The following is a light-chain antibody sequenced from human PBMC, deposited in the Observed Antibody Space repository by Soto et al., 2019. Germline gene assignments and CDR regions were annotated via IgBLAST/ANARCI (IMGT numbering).Light chain of an antibody. J-gene: IGKJ1*01. V-gene: IGKV1-6*01. CDR2: AAS. CDR3: LQDYNYPRT. CDR1: QSISSW. Sequence: IQMTQSPSTLSASVGDRVTITCRASQSISSWLAWYQQKPGKAPKLLIYAASNLQTEVPSRFSGSGSGTDFTLTISSLQPEDFATYYCLQDYNYPRTFGQGTKVDIK.